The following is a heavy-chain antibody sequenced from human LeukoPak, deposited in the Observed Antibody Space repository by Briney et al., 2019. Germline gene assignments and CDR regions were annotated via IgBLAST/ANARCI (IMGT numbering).Heavy chain of an antibody. Sequence: GGSLRLSCAASGFTFSSYWMSWVRQAPGKGLEWVANMKEDGSEKNYVDSVKGRFTISRDNAKNSLYLQMNSLRAEDTAVYYCAKSRSGSANWALQIFDNWGQGALVTASS. CDR2: MKEDGSEK. CDR1: GFTFSSYW. CDR3: AKSRSGSANWALQIFDN. V-gene: IGHV3-7*01. D-gene: IGHD1-1*01. J-gene: IGHJ4*02.